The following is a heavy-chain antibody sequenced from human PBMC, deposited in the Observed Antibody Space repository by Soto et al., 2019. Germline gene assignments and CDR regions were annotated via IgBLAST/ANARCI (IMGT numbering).Heavy chain of an antibody. CDR2: IHYSGTT. Sequence: QVQLQESGPRLVKPSQTLSLTCTVSGGSISSGDYYWSWIRQNPGKGLEWVGHIHYSGTTNYNPSLTSRVTISVDTSKNLFSLKLSSVTAADTAVYYCARDMGGGSRAFDIWDQGTMVTVSS. V-gene: IGHV4-31*03. D-gene: IGHD3-10*01. CDR1: GGSISSGDYY. CDR3: ARDMGGGSRAFDI. J-gene: IGHJ3*02.